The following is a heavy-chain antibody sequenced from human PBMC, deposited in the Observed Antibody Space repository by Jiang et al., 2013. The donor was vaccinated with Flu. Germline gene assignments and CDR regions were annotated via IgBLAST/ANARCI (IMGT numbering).Heavy chain of an antibody. CDR3: ARVRGQWLVRHGDSWFDP. Sequence: QTLTLTCTFSGFSLSTSGMCVSWIRQPPGKALEWLARIDWDDDKYYSTSLKTRLTISKDTSKNQVVLTMTNMDPVDTATYYCARVRGQWLVRHGDSWFDPWGQGTLVTVSS. V-gene: IGHV2-70*11. J-gene: IGHJ5*02. CDR1: GFSLSTSGMC. D-gene: IGHD6-19*01. CDR2: IDWDDDK.